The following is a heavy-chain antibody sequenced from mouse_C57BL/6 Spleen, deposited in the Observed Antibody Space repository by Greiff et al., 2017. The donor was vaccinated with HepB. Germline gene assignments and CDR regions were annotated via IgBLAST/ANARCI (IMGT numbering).Heavy chain of an antibody. Sequence: QVQLKESGPELVKPGASVKISCKASGYAFSSSWMNWVKQRPGKGLEWIGRIYPGDGDTNYNGKFKGKATLTADKSSSTAYMQLSSLTSEDSAVYFCAREPLITTVVADYWGQGTTLTVSS. CDR1: GYAFSSSW. D-gene: IGHD1-1*01. CDR2: IYPGDGDT. V-gene: IGHV1-82*01. J-gene: IGHJ2*01. CDR3: AREPLITTVVADY.